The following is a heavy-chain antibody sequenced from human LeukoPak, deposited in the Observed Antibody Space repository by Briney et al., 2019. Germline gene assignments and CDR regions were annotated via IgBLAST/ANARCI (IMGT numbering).Heavy chain of an antibody. V-gene: IGHV4-59*08. Sequence: SDTLSLICAVWGRHIRSFYWRWLRQPPRKGLEWLGSVFYTGDTNSNRSLKSRVTVSLDTSKNQLSLRLTSVTAADTAVYYCARHPFATPFDHWGRGTLVTVSS. CDR3: ARHPFATPFDH. J-gene: IGHJ4*02. D-gene: IGHD2-15*01. CDR1: GRHIRSFY. CDR2: VFYTGDT.